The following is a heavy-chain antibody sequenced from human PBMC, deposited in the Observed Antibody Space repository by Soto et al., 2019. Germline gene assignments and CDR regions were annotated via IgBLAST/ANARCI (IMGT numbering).Heavy chain of an antibody. CDR2: IWYDGSNK. J-gene: IGHJ6*02. Sequence: QVQLVESGGGVVQPGRSLRLSCAASGFTFSSYGMHWVRQAPGKGLEWVAVIWYDGSNKYYADSVKGRFTISRDNSKNTLYLHMNSLRAEDTAVYYCARDSAGSLYYYYYGMDVWGQGTTVTVSS. D-gene: IGHD6-13*01. CDR3: ARDSAGSLYYYYYGMDV. V-gene: IGHV3-33*01. CDR1: GFTFSSYG.